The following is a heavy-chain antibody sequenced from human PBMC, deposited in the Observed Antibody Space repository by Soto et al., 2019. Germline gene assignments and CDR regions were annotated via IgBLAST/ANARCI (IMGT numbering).Heavy chain of an antibody. CDR1: GGSISSYY. Sequence: PSETLSLTCTVSGGSISSYYWSWIRQPPGKGQEWIRYIYYSGSTNYNPSLKRRVTISVDTSKNQFSLKLSSVTAADTAVYYCARGRFLDLFFYYMDVWGKWTTFTVSS. CDR2: IYYSGST. J-gene: IGHJ6*04. V-gene: IGHV4-59*01. CDR3: ARGRFLDLFFYYMDV. D-gene: IGHD3-3*01.